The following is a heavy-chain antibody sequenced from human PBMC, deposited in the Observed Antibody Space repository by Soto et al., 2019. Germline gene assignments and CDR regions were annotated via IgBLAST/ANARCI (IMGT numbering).Heavy chain of an antibody. CDR2: ISGSGGST. CDR1: GFTFSSYA. CDR3: AKSEDIVVVPASSALDY. V-gene: IGHV3-23*01. J-gene: IGHJ4*02. D-gene: IGHD2-2*01. Sequence: GGSLRLSCAASGFTFSSYAMSWVRQAPGKGLEWVSAISGSGGSTYYADSVKGRFTISRDNSKNTLYLQMNSLRAEDTAVYYCAKSEDIVVVPASSALDYWGQGTLVTVSS.